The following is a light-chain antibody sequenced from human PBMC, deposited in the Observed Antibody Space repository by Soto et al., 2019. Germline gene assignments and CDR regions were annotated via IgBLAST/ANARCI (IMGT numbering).Light chain of an antibody. CDR3: SSYAGSNNLGV. CDR2: EVS. J-gene: IGLJ1*01. V-gene: IGLV2-8*01. Sequence: QSVLTQPPSASGSPGQSVTISCTGTSSDVGGYHYVSWYQQHPGKAPKLMISEVSKRPSGVPDRFSASKSGNTASLTVSGLQAEDEADYYCSSYAGSNNLGVFGTGTKLTVL. CDR1: SSDVGGYHY.